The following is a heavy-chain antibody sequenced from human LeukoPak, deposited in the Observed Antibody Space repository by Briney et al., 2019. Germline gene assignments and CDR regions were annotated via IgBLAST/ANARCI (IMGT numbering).Heavy chain of an antibody. CDR1: GFTFSSYG. V-gene: IGHV3-30*18. CDR3: AKGLFEQWLVDY. CDR2: ISYDGSNK. J-gene: IGHJ4*02. Sequence: GGSLRLSCAASGFTFSSYGMRWVRQAPGKGLEWVAFISYDGSNKYYADSVKGRFTISRVNSKNTLYLQMNSLRAEDTAVYYCAKGLFEQWLVDYWGQGTLVTVSS. D-gene: IGHD6-19*01.